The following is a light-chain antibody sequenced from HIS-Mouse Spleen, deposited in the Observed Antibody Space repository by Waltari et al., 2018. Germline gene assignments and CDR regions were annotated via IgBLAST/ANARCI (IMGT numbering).Light chain of an antibody. Sequence: DIQLTQSPSFLSASVGDRVTITCRASQGISSYLAWYQQKPGKAPKLLIYAASTLQSWVPSRFSGSGSGTEFTLTISSLQPEDFATYYCQQLKSYPPTFGQGTKVEIK. J-gene: IGKJ1*01. CDR3: QQLKSYPPT. CDR1: QGISSY. V-gene: IGKV1-9*01. CDR2: AAS.